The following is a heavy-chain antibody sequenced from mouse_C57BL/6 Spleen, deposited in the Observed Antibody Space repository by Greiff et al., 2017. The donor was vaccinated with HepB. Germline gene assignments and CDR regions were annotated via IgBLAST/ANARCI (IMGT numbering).Heavy chain of an antibody. D-gene: IGHD2-5*01. J-gene: IGHJ3*01. CDR1: GYTFTDYY. CDR2: IYPGSGNT. Sequence: QVQLKESGAELVRPGASVKLSCKASGYTFTDYYINWVKQRPGQGLEWIARIYPGSGNTYYNEKFKGKATLTAEKSSSTAYMQLSSLTSEDSAVYFCANAYYSNYGEGFAYWGQGTLVTVSA. CDR3: ANAYYSNYGEGFAY. V-gene: IGHV1-76*01.